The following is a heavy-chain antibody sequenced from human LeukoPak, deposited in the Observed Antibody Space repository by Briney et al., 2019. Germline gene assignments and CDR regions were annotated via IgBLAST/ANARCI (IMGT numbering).Heavy chain of an antibody. CDR2: FYYTGST. D-gene: IGHD2-2*01. CDR1: GGSISSSSFY. Sequence: SETLSLTCTASGGSISSSSFYWGWIRQPPGKGLEWIGSFYYTGSTYYNPSLKSRVTLSVDTSKNQISLKLSSVTAADTAVYYCASPRTVAAVWYFDLWGRGTLVTVSS. CDR3: ASPRTVAAVWYFDL. J-gene: IGHJ2*01. V-gene: IGHV4-39*01.